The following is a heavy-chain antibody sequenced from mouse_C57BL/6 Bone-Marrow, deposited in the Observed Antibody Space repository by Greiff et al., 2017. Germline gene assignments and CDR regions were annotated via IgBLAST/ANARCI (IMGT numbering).Heavy chain of an antibody. V-gene: IGHV1-62-2*01. CDR2: FYPGSGST. Sequence: QVQLQQSGAELVKPGASVKLSCKASGYTFTEYTIHWVKQRSGQGLEWIGWFYPGSGSTNYNEKFKGKATFTADTSSNTAYMQLSSLTTEDSAIYYCAHLGYWGQGTTLTVSS. CDR3: AHLGY. J-gene: IGHJ2*01. CDR1: GYTFTEYT. D-gene: IGHD3-3*01.